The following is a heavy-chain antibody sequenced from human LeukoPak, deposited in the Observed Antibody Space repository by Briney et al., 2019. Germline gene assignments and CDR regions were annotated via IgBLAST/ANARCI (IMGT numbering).Heavy chain of an antibody. J-gene: IGHJ3*02. CDR3: WGDLVSVTKGFDI. CDR2: ISYIGST. V-gene: IGHV4-59*11. D-gene: IGHD4-17*01. Sequence: SETLSLTCAVSADSFSSHYWTWIRQSPGTGLEWIGYISYIGSTNYNPSLKSRVTISIDTSKNQFSLRLRSVTAADTAVFYCWGDLVSVTKGFDIWGQGTKGRVSS. CDR1: ADSFSSHY.